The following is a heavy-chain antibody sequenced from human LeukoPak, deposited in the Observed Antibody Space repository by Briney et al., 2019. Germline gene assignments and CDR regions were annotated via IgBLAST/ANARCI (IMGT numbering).Heavy chain of an antibody. CDR3: AKDRSGSYDY. D-gene: IGHD1-26*01. CDR1: GFTFSSYG. CDR2: ISYEGSNK. V-gene: IGHV3-30*18. J-gene: IGHJ4*02. Sequence: GGSLRPSCPASGFTFSSYGTHCVRHPPGKGLEWVAVISYEGSNKYYADSVKGRFTISRDNSKNTLYLQMNSLRAEDTAVYYCAKDRSGSYDYWGQGTLVTVSS.